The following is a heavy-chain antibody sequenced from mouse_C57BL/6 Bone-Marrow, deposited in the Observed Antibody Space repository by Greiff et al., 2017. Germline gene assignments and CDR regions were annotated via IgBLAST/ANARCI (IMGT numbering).Heavy chain of an antibody. D-gene: IGHD3-2*02. Sequence: VQLQQSGPELVKPGASVKIPCKASGYTFTDYNMDWVKQSHGKSLEWIGDINPNNGGTNYNQKFKGKATLTVDKSSSTAYMELRSLTSEDTAVYYCARAAQATDWFAYWGQGTLVTVSA. CDR2: INPNNGGT. V-gene: IGHV1-18*01. J-gene: IGHJ3*01. CDR1: GYTFTDYN. CDR3: ARAAQATDWFAY.